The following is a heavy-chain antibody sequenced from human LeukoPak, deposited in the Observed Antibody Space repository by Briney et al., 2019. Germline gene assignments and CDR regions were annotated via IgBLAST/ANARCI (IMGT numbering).Heavy chain of an antibody. CDR1: GGSFSGYY. Sequence: SETLSLTCAVYGGSFSGYYWSWIRQPPGEGLEWIGEINHSGSTNYNPSLKSRVAISVDTSKNQFSLKLSSVTAADTAVYYCAGGKQWLAFDYWGQGTLVTVSS. D-gene: IGHD6-19*01. J-gene: IGHJ4*02. CDR2: INHSGST. V-gene: IGHV4-34*01. CDR3: AGGKQWLAFDY.